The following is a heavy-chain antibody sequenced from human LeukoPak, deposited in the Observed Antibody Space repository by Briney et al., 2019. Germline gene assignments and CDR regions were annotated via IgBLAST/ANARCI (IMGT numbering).Heavy chain of an antibody. J-gene: IGHJ4*02. CDR1: GYSFTSYW. V-gene: IGHV5-51*01. CDR2: IYPGDSDT. D-gene: IGHD3-9*01. Sequence: GESLKISCKGSGYSFTSYWIGWVRQMPGKGLKWMGIIYPGDSDTRYSPSFQGQVTISADKSISTAYLQWSSLKASDTAMYYCARLGPKLRYFDYIDYWGQGTLVTVSS. CDR3: ARLGPKLRYFDYIDY.